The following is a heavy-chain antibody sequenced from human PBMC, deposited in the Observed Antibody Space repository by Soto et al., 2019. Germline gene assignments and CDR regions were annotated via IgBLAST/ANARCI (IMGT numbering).Heavy chain of an antibody. Sequence: EVQLLESGGGLVQPGGSLRLSFAASGFTFSSYAMSWVRQAPGKGLEWVSAISDSGGSTYYADSVKGRFTISRDHSKNTLYLQMNSLRAEDTAVYYCAKRLTSSSWYYFDCWGQGTLVTVSS. CDR1: GFTFSSYA. CDR2: ISDSGGST. D-gene: IGHD6-13*01. V-gene: IGHV3-23*01. J-gene: IGHJ4*02. CDR3: AKRLTSSSWYYFDC.